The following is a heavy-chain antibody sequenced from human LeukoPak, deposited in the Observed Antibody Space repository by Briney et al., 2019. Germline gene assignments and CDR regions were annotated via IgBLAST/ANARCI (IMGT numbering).Heavy chain of an antibody. V-gene: IGHV3-23*01. CDR1: GFTFSSYA. J-gene: IGHJ4*02. CDR2: ISGSGGST. D-gene: IGHD3-3*01. Sequence: PGGSLRLSCAASGFTFSSYAMSWVRQAPGEGLEWVSAISGSGGSTYYADSVKGRFTISRDNSKNTLYLQMNSLRAEDTAVYYCASRTRSSYYDFWSGYFFDYWGQGTLVTVSS. CDR3: ASRTRSSYYDFWSGYFFDY.